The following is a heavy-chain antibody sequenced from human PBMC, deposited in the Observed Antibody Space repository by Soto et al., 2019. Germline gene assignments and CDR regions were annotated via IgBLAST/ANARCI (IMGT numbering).Heavy chain of an antibody. J-gene: IGHJ4*02. CDR1: GFTVSTNY. D-gene: IGHD3-22*01. Sequence: EVQLVESGGGLIQPGGSLRLSCAASGFTVSTNYMNWVRQAPGKGLEWVSVIYSGGSTYYPDSMKGRFTISRDNSKNTLYLQMDSLRAEDTAVYYCARFGDSSGYFDYWGQGTLVTVSS. CDR2: IYSGGST. V-gene: IGHV3-53*01. CDR3: ARFGDSSGYFDY.